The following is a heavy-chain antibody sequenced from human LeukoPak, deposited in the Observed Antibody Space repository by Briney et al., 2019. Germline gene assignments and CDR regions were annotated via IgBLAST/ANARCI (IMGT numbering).Heavy chain of an antibody. CDR3: ARLIPYYYYMDV. CDR2: IYYSGST. J-gene: IGHJ6*03. Sequence: SETLSLTCTVSGGSISSSSYYWGWIRQPPGKGLEWIGSIYYSGSTYYNPSLKSRVTISVDTSKNQFSLKLSSVTAADTAVYYCARLIPYYYYMDVWGKGTTVTVSS. D-gene: IGHD2-2*02. CDR1: GGSISSSSYY. V-gene: IGHV4-39*07.